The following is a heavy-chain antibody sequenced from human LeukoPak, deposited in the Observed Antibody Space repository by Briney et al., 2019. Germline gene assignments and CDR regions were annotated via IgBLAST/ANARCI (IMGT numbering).Heavy chain of an antibody. D-gene: IGHD6-6*01. CDR1: GYTFTSYD. Sequence: ASVKVSCKASGYTFTSYDINRVRQATGQGREWMGWMNPNSGNTGYAQKLQGRVTMTRNTSISTAYMELSSLRSEDTAVYYCARVRGSSGWFDPWGQGTLVTVSS. CDR3: ARVRGSSGWFDP. V-gene: IGHV1-8*01. CDR2: MNPNSGNT. J-gene: IGHJ5*02.